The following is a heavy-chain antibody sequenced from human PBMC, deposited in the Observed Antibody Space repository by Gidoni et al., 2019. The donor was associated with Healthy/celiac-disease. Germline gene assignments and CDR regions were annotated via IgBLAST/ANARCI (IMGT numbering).Heavy chain of an antibody. CDR3: ARGPAYDYVWGSYRLGAFDI. D-gene: IGHD3-16*02. CDR1: GGSISSYY. V-gene: IGHV4-4*07. CDR2: IYNSGST. Sequence: QVQLQESGPGLVKPSETLSLTCTVPGGSISSYYRSWIRPPAGKGLEWIGRIYNSGSTNYNPSLKSRVTMSVDTSKNQFSLKLSSVTAADTAVYYCARGPAYDYVWGSYRLGAFDIWGQGTMVTVSS. J-gene: IGHJ3*02.